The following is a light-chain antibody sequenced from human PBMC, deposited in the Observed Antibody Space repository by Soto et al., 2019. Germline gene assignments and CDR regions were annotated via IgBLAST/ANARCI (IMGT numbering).Light chain of an antibody. J-gene: IGKJ1*01. V-gene: IGKV1-5*03. CDR1: QSVSNW. CDR2: KAS. CDR3: QQYNTYSRT. Sequence: DIPMTQSPSTLSASVGDRVTITCRASQSVSNWLAWYQQKPGTAPKLLIYKASSLESGVPSRFSGSGSGTEFTLTISSLQPDDFAIYYCQQYNTYSRTFGQGTKVDIK.